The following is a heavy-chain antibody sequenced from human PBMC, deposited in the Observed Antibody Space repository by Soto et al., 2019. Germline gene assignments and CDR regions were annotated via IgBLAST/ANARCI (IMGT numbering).Heavy chain of an antibody. V-gene: IGHV1-2*04. CDR1: GYTFTGYY. CDR2: INPNSGGT. J-gene: IGHJ5*02. CDR3: ARDGGLGGDGYNLGWFDP. D-gene: IGHD5-12*01. Sequence: GASVKVSCKASGYTFTGYYMHWVRQAPGQGLEWMGWINPNSGGTNYAQKFQGWVTMTRDTSISTAYMELSRLRSDDTAVYYCARDGGLGGDGYNLGWFDPWGQGTLVTVSS.